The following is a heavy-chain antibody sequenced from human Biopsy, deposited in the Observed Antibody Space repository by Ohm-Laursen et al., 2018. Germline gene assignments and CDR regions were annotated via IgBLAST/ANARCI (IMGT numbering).Heavy chain of an antibody. D-gene: IGHD4-11*01. CDR3: ARDSGILNYGNFKYYHYYGMDV. CDR2: IYYSVMT. J-gene: IGHJ6*02. V-gene: IGHV4-59*01. CDR1: GVSITAYY. Sequence: SDTLSLTCTVSGVSITAYYWSWIRQPPGKGLEWIGHIYYSVMTNYNPSLQSRVSISVDKSRNQVSLTLSLVTAADTAVYYWARDSGILNYGNFKYYHYYGMDVWGQGTKVTVSS.